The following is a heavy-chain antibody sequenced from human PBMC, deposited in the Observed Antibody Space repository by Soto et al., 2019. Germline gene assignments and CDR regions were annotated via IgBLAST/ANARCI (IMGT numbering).Heavy chain of an antibody. CDR3: ARTMTTVTTLGMDV. CDR1: GGSFSGYY. CDR2: VNLGGNT. D-gene: IGHD4-4*01. J-gene: IGHJ6*02. Sequence: ATLSLTCSVYGGSFSGYYWSGIRQSPVKGLEWIGLVNLGGNTNYSPPLKSRATISIDVSKNQFSLSLTSLTAADSAVYFCARTMTTVTTLGMDVWRQGTTVTVSS. V-gene: IGHV4-34*01.